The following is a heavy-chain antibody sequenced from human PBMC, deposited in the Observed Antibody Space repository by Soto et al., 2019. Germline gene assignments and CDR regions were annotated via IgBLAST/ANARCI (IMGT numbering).Heavy chain of an antibody. V-gene: IGHV3-7*05. J-gene: IGHJ4*02. Sequence: GGSLRLSCAGSGFTFSNYWPTWVRQAPGKGLEWVANIKEDGSVKYHVDSVKGRFTISRDNAKNSLYLQMNSLRVEDTAVYYCLREPAAGAYYFDYWGQGTLVTVSS. CDR1: GFTFSNYW. D-gene: IGHD6-13*01. CDR3: LREPAAGAYYFDY. CDR2: IKEDGSVK.